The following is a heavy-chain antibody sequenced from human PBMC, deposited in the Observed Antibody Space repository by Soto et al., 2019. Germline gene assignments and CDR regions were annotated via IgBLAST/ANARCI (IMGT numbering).Heavy chain of an antibody. J-gene: IGHJ4*01. V-gene: IGHV3-23*01. CDR2: IRGSGGPT. CDR1: GFIFSNYA. Sequence: DVQLLESGGDLVQPGGSLSLSCAAPGFIFSNYAMSWVRQAPGKGLEWVSLIRGSGGPTNYADSVKGRFTVSRDNSKNILLLQMNSLRAEDTAVYYCVKDFRVGYDWTHDWGQEPWSPSPQ. D-gene: IGHD5-12*01. CDR3: VKDFRVGYDWTHD.